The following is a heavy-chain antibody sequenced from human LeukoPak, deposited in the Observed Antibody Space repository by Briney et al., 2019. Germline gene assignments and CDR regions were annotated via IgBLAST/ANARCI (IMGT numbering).Heavy chain of an antibody. CDR1: GYTLTELS. J-gene: IGHJ1*01. Sequence: ASVKVSCXVSGYTLTELSMHWVRQAPGKGLEWMGGFDPEDGETIYAQKFQGRVTMTEDTSTDTAYMELSSLRSEDTAVYYCATSDYDFWSGYEGQYFQHWGQGTLVTVSS. CDR2: FDPEDGET. V-gene: IGHV1-24*01. D-gene: IGHD3-3*01. CDR3: ATSDYDFWSGYEGQYFQH.